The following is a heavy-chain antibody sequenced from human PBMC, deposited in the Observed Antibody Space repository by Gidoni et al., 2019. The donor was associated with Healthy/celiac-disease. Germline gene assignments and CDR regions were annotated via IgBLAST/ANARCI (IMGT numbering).Heavy chain of an antibody. J-gene: IGHJ3*02. D-gene: IGHD3-10*01. Sequence: GRFTISRDNAKNSLYLQMNSLRAEDTALYYCAKCYGLGDDAFDIWGQGTMVTVSS. V-gene: IGHV3-9*01. CDR3: AKCYGLGDDAFDI.